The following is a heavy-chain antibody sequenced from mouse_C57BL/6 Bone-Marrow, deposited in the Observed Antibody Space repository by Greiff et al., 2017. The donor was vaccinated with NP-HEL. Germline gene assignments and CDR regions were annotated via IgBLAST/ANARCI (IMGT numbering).Heavy chain of an antibody. CDR3: DRYVGAYDGNTFAY. V-gene: IGHV1-39*01. CDR2: INPNYGTT. CDR1: GYSFTDYN. Sequence: VQLQQSGPELVKPGASVKISCKASGYSFTDYNMNWVKQSNGKSLEWIGVINPNYGTTSYNQKFKGKATLTVDTSFSTAYVQLNSLTSEDSAVYFCDRYVGAYDGNTFAYWGQGTLVTVSA. J-gene: IGHJ3*01. D-gene: IGHD2-10*01.